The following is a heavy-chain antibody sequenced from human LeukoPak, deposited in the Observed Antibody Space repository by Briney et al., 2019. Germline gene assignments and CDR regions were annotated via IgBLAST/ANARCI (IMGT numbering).Heavy chain of an antibody. Sequence: HPGGSLRLSCAASGFTFSSYAMSWVRQAPGKGLEWVSAISGSGGSTYYADSVKGRFTISRDNSKNTLYLQMNSLRAEDTAVYYCAKVSDSSGYYYYFDYWGQGTLVTVSS. D-gene: IGHD3-22*01. CDR1: GFTFSSYA. CDR2: ISGSGGST. J-gene: IGHJ4*02. CDR3: AKVSDSSGYYYYFDY. V-gene: IGHV3-23*01.